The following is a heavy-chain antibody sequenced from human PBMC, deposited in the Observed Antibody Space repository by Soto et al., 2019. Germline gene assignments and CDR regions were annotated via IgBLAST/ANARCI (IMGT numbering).Heavy chain of an antibody. CDR2: IAASGNT. V-gene: IGHV4-4*07. CDR3: ARVVVPDGMGAFDS. Sequence: QVQLQESGPGLVKPSETLSLTCTVSGGSISSYYWGWIRQPAGRGLEWIGRIAASGNTNYNPSLRSRATMSVDTCNNQCSLRLPSVTAADTAVYYCARVVVPDGMGAFDSWGQGTKVTVSS. J-gene: IGHJ3*01. CDR1: GGSISSYY. D-gene: IGHD2-2*01.